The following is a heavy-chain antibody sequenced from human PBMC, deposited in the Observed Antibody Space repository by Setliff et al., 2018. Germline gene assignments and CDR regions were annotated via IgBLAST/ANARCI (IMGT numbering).Heavy chain of an antibody. CDR1: GGSISDSHYY. Sequence: SETLSLTCTVPGGSISDSHYYWGWFRQPPGMRPEWIGTVYYSGSIYYNPSLKSRVTLFVDTSKDQFSLRLTSMTAADTAVYYCARQVEMATIAFDVWGQGTMVTVS. CDR2: VYYSGSI. D-gene: IGHD5-12*01. CDR3: ARQVEMATIAFDV. J-gene: IGHJ3*01. V-gene: IGHV4-39*01.